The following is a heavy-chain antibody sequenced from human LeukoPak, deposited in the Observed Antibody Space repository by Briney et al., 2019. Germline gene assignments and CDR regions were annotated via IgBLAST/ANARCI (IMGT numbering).Heavy chain of an antibody. D-gene: IGHD2-21*02. CDR1: GHSFTSYR. V-gene: IGHV5-51*01. CDR3: VRLAYCGGDCYSRWLDP. CDR2: IYPGDSDT. J-gene: IGHJ5*02. Sequence: GESLQISCKASGHSFTSYRIGWVRQMPGKGLDWMGIIYPGDSDTRYSPSFQGQVTISADKSIRTAYLHWRSLKASDTAMYYCVRLAYCGGDCYSRWLDPWGQGTLVTVSS.